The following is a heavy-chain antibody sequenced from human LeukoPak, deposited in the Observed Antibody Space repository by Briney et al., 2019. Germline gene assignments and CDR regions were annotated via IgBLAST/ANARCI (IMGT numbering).Heavy chain of an antibody. CDR1: GGSISSYY. D-gene: IGHD3-22*01. CDR2: IYYSGST. Sequence: PSETLSLTCTVSGGSISSYYWSWIRQPPGKGLEWIGYIYYSGSTNYNPSLKSRVTISVDTSKNQFSRKLGSWTAAETAVYYCARHPDYYDSSGPFDPWGQGTLVTVSS. J-gene: IGHJ5*02. CDR3: ARHPDYYDSSGPFDP. V-gene: IGHV4-59*08.